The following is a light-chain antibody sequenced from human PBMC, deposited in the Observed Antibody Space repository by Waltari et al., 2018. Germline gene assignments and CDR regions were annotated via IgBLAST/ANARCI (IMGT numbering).Light chain of an antibody. V-gene: IGKV1-5*03. CDR1: QSISSW. CDR3: QQYNNYPFT. CDR2: KAS. J-gene: IGKJ3*01. Sequence: DIQMTQSTSTLSASVGDRVTITCRASQSISSWLAWYQQKPGKAPKLLIYKASSLESGVPSRFSGSGSGTEFTLTISSLQPDDFATYYCQQYNNYPFTFGPGTKVDIK.